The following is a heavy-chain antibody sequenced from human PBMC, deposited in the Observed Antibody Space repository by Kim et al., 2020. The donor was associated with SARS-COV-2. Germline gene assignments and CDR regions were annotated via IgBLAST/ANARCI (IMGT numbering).Heavy chain of an antibody. J-gene: IGHJ4*02. CDR1: GFTFESYA. D-gene: IGHD3-10*01. CDR3: ANLGPGWDY. CDR2: ISGSGNGT. Sequence: GGSLRLSCAVSGFTFESYAMTWVRQAPGKGLEWVSSISGSGNGTYYADSVKGRLTISRDNSKNTLRLQINSLTVEDTALYYCANLGPGWDYWGQGMLVTV. V-gene: IGHV3-23*01.